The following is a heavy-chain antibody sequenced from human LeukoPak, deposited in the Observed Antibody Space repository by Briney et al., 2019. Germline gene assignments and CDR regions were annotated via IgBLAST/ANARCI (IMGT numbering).Heavy chain of an antibody. CDR3: AREQQQLGGGYYYYYYMDV. J-gene: IGHJ6*03. CDR1: GYTSNIYG. CDR2: ISTYNGNT. Sequence: ASVKVSCKASGYTSNIYGIIWVRQAPGQGLEWVGWISTYNGNTNYAPNIQDRVTMTTDTSTSTAYMELRSLRSDDTAVYYCAREQQQLGGGYYYYYYMDVWGKGTTVTVSS. D-gene: IGHD6-13*01. V-gene: IGHV1-18*01.